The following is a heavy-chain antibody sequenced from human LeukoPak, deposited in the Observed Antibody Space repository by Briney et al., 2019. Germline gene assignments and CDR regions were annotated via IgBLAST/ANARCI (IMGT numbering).Heavy chain of an antibody. V-gene: IGHV4-59*08. CDR2: IYYSGST. CDR1: GGSISSYY. CDR3: ARHTLRFDAFDI. D-gene: IGHD5-12*01. Sequence: PSETLSLTCTVSGGSISSYYWSWIRQPPGKGLEWIGYIYYSGSTNYNPSLKSRVTISVDTSKNQFSLKLSSVTAADTAVYYCARHTLRFDAFDIWGQGTMVTVSS. J-gene: IGHJ3*02.